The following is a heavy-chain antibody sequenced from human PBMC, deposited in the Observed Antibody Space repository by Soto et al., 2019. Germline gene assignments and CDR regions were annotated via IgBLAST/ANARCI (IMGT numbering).Heavy chain of an antibody. CDR1: GGSFTSNNW. Sequence: SETLSLTCAVSGGSFTSNNWWTWVRQPPGQGLEWIGEIYRTGNTNYNPSLKSRVTISLDKSENQFSLKVTSLTAADTAVYYCASRDPGTSVDYWGQGTLVTVSS. V-gene: IGHV4-4*02. J-gene: IGHJ4*02. D-gene: IGHD1-7*01. CDR2: IYRTGNT. CDR3: ASRDPGTSVDY.